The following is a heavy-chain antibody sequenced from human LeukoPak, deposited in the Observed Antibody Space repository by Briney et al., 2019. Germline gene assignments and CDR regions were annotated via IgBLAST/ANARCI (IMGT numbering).Heavy chain of an antibody. CDR2: IRYDGSNK. CDR1: GFTFSSYA. J-gene: IGHJ4*02. Sequence: GGSLRLSCAASGFTFSSYAMSWVRQAPGKGLEWVAFIRYDGSNKYYADSVKGRFTISRDNSKNTLFLQMNSLRAEDTAVYYCANDQYSSSSGDFDYWGQGTLVTVSS. V-gene: IGHV3-30*02. CDR3: ANDQYSSSSGDFDY. D-gene: IGHD6-6*01.